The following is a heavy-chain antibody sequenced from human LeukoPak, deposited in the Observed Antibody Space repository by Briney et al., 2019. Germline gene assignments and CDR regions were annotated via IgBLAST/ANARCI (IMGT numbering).Heavy chain of an antibody. CDR3: AREKRYIAAAGIGYNWFDP. V-gene: IGHV1-8*01. CDR1: GYTFTSYD. J-gene: IGHJ5*02. Sequence: GASVKVSCKASGYTFTSYDINWVRQATRQGLEWMGWMNPNSGNTGYAQKFQGRVTMTRNTSISTAYMELSSLRSEDTAVDYCAREKRYIAAAGIGYNWFDPWGQGTLVTVSS. CDR2: MNPNSGNT. D-gene: IGHD6-13*01.